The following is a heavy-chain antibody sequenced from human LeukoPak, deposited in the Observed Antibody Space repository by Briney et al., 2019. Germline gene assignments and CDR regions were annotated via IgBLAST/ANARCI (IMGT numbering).Heavy chain of an antibody. CDR3: ARRIFGVVIILSSMGAFDI. V-gene: IGHV4-38-2*01. CDR2: IYHSGST. J-gene: IGHJ3*02. CDR1: GYSISSGYY. D-gene: IGHD3-3*01. Sequence: SETLSLTCAVSGYSISSGYYWGWIRQPPGKGLERIGSIYHSGSTYYNPSLKSRVTISVDTSKNQFSLKLSSVTAADTAAYYCARRIFGVVIILSSMGAFDIWGQGTMVTVSS.